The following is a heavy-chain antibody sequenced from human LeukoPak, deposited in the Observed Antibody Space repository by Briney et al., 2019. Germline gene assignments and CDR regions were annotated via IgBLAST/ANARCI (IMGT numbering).Heavy chain of an antibody. V-gene: IGHV4-4*02. J-gene: IGHJ6*02. CDR1: GGSISSSNW. D-gene: IGHD3-3*01. CDR2: IYHSGSGST. CDR3: ARINDFWSGPTLDV. Sequence: SGTLSLTCAVSGGSISSSNWWSWVRQPPGKGLEWIGYIYHSGSGSTYYNPSLKSRVTISIDKSKNQFSLKLNSVTAADTAVYYCARINDFWSGPTLDVWGQGTTVTVSS.